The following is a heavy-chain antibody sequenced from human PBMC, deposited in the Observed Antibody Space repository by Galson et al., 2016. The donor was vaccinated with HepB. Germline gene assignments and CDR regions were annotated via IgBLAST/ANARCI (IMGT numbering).Heavy chain of an antibody. J-gene: IGHJ4*02. CDR3: ARIYYDYVWGSYRESHFDY. Sequence: LRLSCSASGFTFSSYPLHWVRQAPGKGLEWVAGISRDGNNKYYTDPVRGRFPISRDNSKNTLYLQMNSLRAEDTALYYCARIYYDYVWGSYRESHFDYWGQGTLVTVSS. CDR1: GFTFSSYP. CDR2: ISRDGNNK. D-gene: IGHD3-16*02. V-gene: IGHV3-30-3*01.